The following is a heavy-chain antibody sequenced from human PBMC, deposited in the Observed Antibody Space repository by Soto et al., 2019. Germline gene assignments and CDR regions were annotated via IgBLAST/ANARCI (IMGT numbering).Heavy chain of an antibody. Sequence: ASVKVSCKVSGYTLTELSMHWVRQAPGKGLEWMGGFDPEDGETIYAQKFQGRVTMTEDTSTDTAYMELSSLRSEDTAVYYCATAVDCSSTSCYFGWFDPWGQGTLVTVSS. CDR1: GYTLTELS. J-gene: IGHJ5*02. V-gene: IGHV1-24*01. D-gene: IGHD2-2*01. CDR2: FDPEDGET. CDR3: ATAVDCSSTSCYFGWFDP.